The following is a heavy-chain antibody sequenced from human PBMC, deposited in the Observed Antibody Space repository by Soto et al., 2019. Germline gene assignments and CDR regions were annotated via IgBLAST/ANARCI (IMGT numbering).Heavy chain of an antibody. CDR2: IIPIFGTA. CDR1: GGTFSSYG. J-gene: IGHJ6*02. Sequence: QVQLVQSGAEVKKPGSSVKVSCKASGGTFSSYGISWVRQSPGQGLEWMGGIIPIFGTANYAQKFQGRVTIAADESTGTAYMELGGLRSEDTAVYYCARAVEQSYYYYGMDVRGQGTTVTVSS. CDR3: ARAVEQSYYYYGMDV. V-gene: IGHV1-69*12.